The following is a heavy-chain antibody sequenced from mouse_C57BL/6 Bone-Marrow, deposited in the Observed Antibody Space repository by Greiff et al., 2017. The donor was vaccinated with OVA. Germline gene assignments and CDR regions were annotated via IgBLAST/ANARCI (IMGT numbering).Heavy chain of an antibody. Sequence: EVKLEESGGGLVKPGGSLKLSCAASGFTFSDYGMHWVRQAPEKGLEWVAYISSGSSTIYYADTVKGRFTISRDNAKNTLFLQMTSLRSEDTAMYYCARDGNPGFDVWGTGTTVTVSS. D-gene: IGHD2-1*01. J-gene: IGHJ1*03. V-gene: IGHV5-17*01. CDR2: ISSGSSTI. CDR3: ARDGNPGFDV. CDR1: GFTFSDYG.